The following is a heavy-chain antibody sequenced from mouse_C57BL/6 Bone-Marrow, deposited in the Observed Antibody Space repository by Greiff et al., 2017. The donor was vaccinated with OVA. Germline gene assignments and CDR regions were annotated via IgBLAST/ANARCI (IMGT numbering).Heavy chain of an antibody. J-gene: IGHJ2*01. V-gene: IGHV1-54*01. CDR1: GYAFTNYL. CDR3: ARERNYYGSLDY. CDR2: INPGSGGT. D-gene: IGHD1-1*01. Sequence: QVQLQQSGAELVRPGTSVKVSCKASGYAFTNYLIEWVKQRPGQGLEWIGVINPGSGGTNYNEKFKGKATLTADKSSSTAYMQLSSLTSEDSAVYFCARERNYYGSLDYWGQGTTLTVSS.